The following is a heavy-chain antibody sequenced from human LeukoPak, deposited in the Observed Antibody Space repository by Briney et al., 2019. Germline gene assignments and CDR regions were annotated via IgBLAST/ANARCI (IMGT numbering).Heavy chain of an antibody. CDR3: TRQDGSSWSSDC. J-gene: IGHJ4*02. CDR2: ISSSSSTI. V-gene: IGHV3-48*01. D-gene: IGHD6-13*01. Sequence: QPEGSLRLSCAASGFTFSSHSMNWVRQAPGKGLEWVSYISSSSSTIYYADSVKGRFTISRDNAKNSLYLQMNSLRAEDTAVYYCTRQDGSSWSSDCWGQGTLVTVSS. CDR1: GFTFSSHS.